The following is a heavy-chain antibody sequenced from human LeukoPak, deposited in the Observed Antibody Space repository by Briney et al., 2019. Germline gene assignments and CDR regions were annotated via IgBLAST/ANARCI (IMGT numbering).Heavy chain of an antibody. Sequence: SETLSLTCAVYGGSFSGYYWSWIRQPPGKGLEWIGEINHSGSTNYNPSLKSRVTISVDTSKNQFSLKLSSVTAADTAVYYCARGPLLYDFWSGYYPPDAFDIWGQGTMVTVSS. V-gene: IGHV4-34*01. J-gene: IGHJ3*02. CDR3: ARGPLLYDFWSGYYPPDAFDI. CDR1: GGSFSGYY. D-gene: IGHD3-3*01. CDR2: INHSGST.